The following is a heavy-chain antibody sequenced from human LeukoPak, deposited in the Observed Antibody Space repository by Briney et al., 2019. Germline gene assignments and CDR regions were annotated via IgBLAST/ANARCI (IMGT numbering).Heavy chain of an antibody. V-gene: IGHV4-59*01. CDR3: AKEPIAVAGTGFDY. CDR1: GGSISSYY. D-gene: IGHD6-19*01. J-gene: IGHJ4*02. CDR2: IYYSGST. Sequence: PSETLSLTCTVSGGSISSYYWSWIRQPPGKGLEGIGYIYYSGSTNYNPSLKSRVTISVDTSKNQFSLKLSSVTAADTAVYYCAKEPIAVAGTGFDYWGQGTLVTVSS.